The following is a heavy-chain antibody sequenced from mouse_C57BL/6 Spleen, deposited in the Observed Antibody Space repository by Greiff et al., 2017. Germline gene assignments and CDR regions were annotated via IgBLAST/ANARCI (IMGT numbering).Heavy chain of an antibody. V-gene: IGHV1-55*01. CDR2: IYPGSGST. CDR3: ARRVYSSGYVNDY. D-gene: IGHD3-2*02. J-gene: IGHJ2*01. Sequence: QVQLQQPGAELVKPGASVKMSCKASGYTFTSYWITWVKQRPGQGLEWIGDIYPGSGSTNYNEKFKSKATLTVDTSSSTAYMQLSSLTSEDSAVYYCARRVYSSGYVNDYWGQGTTLTVSS. CDR1: GYTFTSYW.